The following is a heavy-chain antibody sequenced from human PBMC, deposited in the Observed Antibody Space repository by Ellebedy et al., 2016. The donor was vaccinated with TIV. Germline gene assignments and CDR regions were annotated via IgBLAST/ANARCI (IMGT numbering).Heavy chain of an antibody. CDR1: GFNFRSYW. CDR2: IRQEGDEI. CDR3: ARRASYGDYAVQVNPWFDP. J-gene: IGHJ5*02. D-gene: IGHD4-17*01. V-gene: IGHV3-7*01. Sequence: GESLKISCAASGFNFRSYWMTWVRQAPGKGLEWVAKIRQEGDEIYYVESVKGRFTISRDNAKSSLFLQMNSLRVDDTDVYYCARRASYGDYAVQVNPWFDPWGQGTLVTVSS.